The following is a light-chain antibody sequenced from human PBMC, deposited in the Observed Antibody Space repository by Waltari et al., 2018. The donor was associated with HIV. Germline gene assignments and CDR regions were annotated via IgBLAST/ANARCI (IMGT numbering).Light chain of an antibody. CDR3: AAWEASVDFGV. Sequence: QAVLTQPPSASGTPGQSVTISCSGSSSNTGSNYVYWYRHRPGTTTKLLICKSNQRPSAVPERFSASTSGTSAIPDISGLRWSDEADYFGAAWEASVDFGVFGGENKLTVL. J-gene: IGLJ2*01. CDR2: KSN. CDR1: SSNTGSNY. V-gene: IGLV1-47*01.